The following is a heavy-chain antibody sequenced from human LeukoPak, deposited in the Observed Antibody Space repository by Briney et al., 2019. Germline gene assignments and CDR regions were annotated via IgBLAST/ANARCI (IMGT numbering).Heavy chain of an antibody. CDR1: GFTFSSYG. D-gene: IGHD6-13*01. CDR2: IRYDGSNK. J-gene: IGHJ5*02. V-gene: IGHV3-30*02. CDR3: AKDGHYYSSSWYRWFDP. Sequence: GGSLRLSCAASGFTFSSYGMHWVRQAPGKGLEWVVFIRYDGSNKYYADSVKGRFTISRDNSKNTLYLQMNSLRAEDTAVYYCAKDGHYYSSSWYRWFDPWGQGTLVTVSS.